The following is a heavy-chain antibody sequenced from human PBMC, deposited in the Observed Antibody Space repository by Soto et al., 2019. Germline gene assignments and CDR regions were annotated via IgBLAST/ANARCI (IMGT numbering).Heavy chain of an antibody. CDR3: ARGGALSTSWYWGDGLDS. V-gene: IGHV1-69*06. CDR2: IIPVFDTP. J-gene: IGHJ5*01. Sequence: SVKVSCKSSGNSFSSHAITWVRQAPGQGLEWMGGIIPVFDTPTYARRFQDRVIITADKSTNTSYMELRSLRSEDTAVYYCARGGALSTSWYWGDGLDSWGQGTQVTVSS. D-gene: IGHD6-13*01. CDR1: GNSFSSHA.